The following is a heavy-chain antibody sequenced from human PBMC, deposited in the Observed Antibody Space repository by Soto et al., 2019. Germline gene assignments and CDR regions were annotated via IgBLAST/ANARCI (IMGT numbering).Heavy chain of an antibody. Sequence: QVQLVQSGAEVKKPGASVKVSCKASGYTFTSYGISWVRQAPGQGLEWMGWISAYNGNTNYAQKLQGRVTMTTDTSTSTAYMELRSLRSDDTAVYYCARQGANYDFWSGYRSDPYYFGYWGQGTLVTVSS. CDR3: ARQGANYDFWSGYRSDPYYFGY. V-gene: IGHV1-18*01. D-gene: IGHD3-3*01. CDR1: GYTFTSYG. CDR2: ISAYNGNT. J-gene: IGHJ4*02.